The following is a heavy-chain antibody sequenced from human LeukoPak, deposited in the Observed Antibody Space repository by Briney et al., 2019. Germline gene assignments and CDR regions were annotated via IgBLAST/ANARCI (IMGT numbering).Heavy chain of an antibody. V-gene: IGHV3-21*01. D-gene: IGHD2-15*01. CDR2: ISSSSSYI. CDR3: ARDRCSGGSCYSEYGMDV. Sequence: GGSLRLSCAASGFTFSSYSMNWVRQAPGKGLGWVSSISSSSSYIYYADSVKGRFTISRDNAKNSLYLQMNSLRAEDTAVYYCARDRCSGGSCYSEYGMDVWGQGTTVTVSS. J-gene: IGHJ6*02. CDR1: GFTFSSYS.